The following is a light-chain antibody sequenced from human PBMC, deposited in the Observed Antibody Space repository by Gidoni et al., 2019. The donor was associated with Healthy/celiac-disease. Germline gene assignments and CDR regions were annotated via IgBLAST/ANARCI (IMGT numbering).Light chain of an antibody. Sequence: IQMTQSPSSLSASVGDRVTITCQASQDLSNYLNWYQQQPGKAPQLLIYDASNLETGVPSRFSGSGSGTDFTFTISSLQPEDIATYYCQQYDNLPLTFGPGTKVDIK. CDR3: QQYDNLPLT. J-gene: IGKJ3*01. V-gene: IGKV1-33*01. CDR1: QDLSNY. CDR2: DAS.